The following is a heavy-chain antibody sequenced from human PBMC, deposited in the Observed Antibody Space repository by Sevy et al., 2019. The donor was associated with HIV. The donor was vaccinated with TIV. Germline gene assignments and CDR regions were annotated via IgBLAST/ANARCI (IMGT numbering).Heavy chain of an antibody. D-gene: IGHD3-22*01. V-gene: IGHV3-33*03. CDR2: IWYDGSNK. CDR1: GFTFSSYG. J-gene: IGHJ4*02. Sequence: GGSLRLSCAASGFTFSSYGMHWVRQAPGKGLEWVAVIWYDGSNKYYADSVNGRFTISRDNSKNTVYMQMNSLRAEDTAVYYCATARASRGPDRGYYFDYWGQGTLVTVSS. CDR3: ATARASRGPDRGYYFDY.